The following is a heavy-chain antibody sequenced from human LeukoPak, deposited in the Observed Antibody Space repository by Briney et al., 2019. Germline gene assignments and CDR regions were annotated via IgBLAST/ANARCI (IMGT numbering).Heavy chain of an antibody. V-gene: IGHV1-69*05. CDR2: IIPIFGTA. J-gene: IGHJ3*02. CDR3: ASSSIAAAEGDAFDI. CDR1: GGTFSSYA. D-gene: IGHD6-13*01. Sequence: SVKVSCKASGGTFSSYAISWVRQAPGQGLEWMGGIIPIFGTANYAQKLQGRVTMTTDTSTSTAYMELRSLRSDDTAVYYCASSSIAAAEGDAFDIWGQGTMVTVSS.